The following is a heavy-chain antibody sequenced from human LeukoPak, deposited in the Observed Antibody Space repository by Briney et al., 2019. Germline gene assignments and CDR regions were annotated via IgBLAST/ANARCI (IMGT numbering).Heavy chain of an antibody. CDR3: ARGAPKEIQLWLRLRGVAFDI. Sequence: PSETLSLTCAVYGGCFSGYYWSWIRQPPGKGLEWIGEINHSGRTNYNPSLKSRVTISVDTSKNQFSLKLNSVTAADTAVYYCARGAPKEIQLWLRLRGVAFDIWGQGTMVTVSS. D-gene: IGHD5-18*01. CDR1: GGCFSGYY. J-gene: IGHJ3*02. CDR2: INHSGRT. V-gene: IGHV4-34*01.